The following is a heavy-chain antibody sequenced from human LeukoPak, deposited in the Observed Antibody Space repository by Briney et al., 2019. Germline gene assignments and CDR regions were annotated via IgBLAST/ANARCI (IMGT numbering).Heavy chain of an antibody. CDR3: ARGRVLDY. CDR1: GGSFSGYY. V-gene: IGHV4-34*01. CDR2: INHSGRT. Sequence: SETLSLTCAVYGGSFSGYYWSWTRQPPGKGLEWIGEINHSGRTNYNPSLKSRVTISVDTSKNQFSLKLSSVTAADTAVYYCARGRVLDYWGQGTLVTVSS. J-gene: IGHJ4*02. D-gene: IGHD1-1*01.